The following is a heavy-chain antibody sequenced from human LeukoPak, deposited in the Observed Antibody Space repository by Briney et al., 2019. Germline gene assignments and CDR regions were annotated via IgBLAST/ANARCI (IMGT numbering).Heavy chain of an antibody. CDR3: ARDLRITMVRGVIRYNWFDP. CDR1: GYTFTSYG. CDR2: ISAYNGNT. Sequence: ASVKVSCTASGYTFTSYGISWVRQAPGQGLEWMGWISAYNGNTNYAQKLQGRVTMTTDTSTSTAYMELRSLRSDDTAVYYCARDLRITMVRGVIRYNWFDPWGQGTLVTVSS. J-gene: IGHJ5*02. V-gene: IGHV1-18*01. D-gene: IGHD3-10*01.